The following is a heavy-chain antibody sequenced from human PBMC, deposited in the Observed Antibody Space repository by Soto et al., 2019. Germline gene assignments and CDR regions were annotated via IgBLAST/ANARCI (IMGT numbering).Heavy chain of an antibody. J-gene: IGHJ6*02. CDR2: ISAYNGNT. CDR3: ARDFVVVPAAIKVLHGAYYYGMDV. V-gene: IGHV1-18*04. Sequence: QVQLVQSGAEVKKPGASVKVSCKASGYTFTSYGISWVRQAPGQGLEWMGWISAYNGNTNYAQKLQGRVTMTTDTSTSTAYMELRSLRSDDTAVYYCARDFVVVPAAIKVLHGAYYYGMDVWGQGTTVTVS. D-gene: IGHD2-2*01. CDR1: GYTFTSYG.